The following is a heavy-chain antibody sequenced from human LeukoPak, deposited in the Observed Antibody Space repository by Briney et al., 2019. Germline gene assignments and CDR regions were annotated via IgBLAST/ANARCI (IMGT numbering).Heavy chain of an antibody. CDR3: ARGNSSVVIAVAGSPYYGMDV. CDR2: IHPRSGGT. CDR1: GYSFTAFY. D-gene: IGHD6-19*01. V-gene: IGHV1-2*02. Sequence: GASVKVSCKASGYSFTAFYIHWVRQAPGQGLEWMGWIHPRSGGTNYAQKFQGRVTMTRDTSIRTAYMELSRLRSDDTAVYYCARGNSSVVIAVAGSPYYGMDVWGQGTTVTVSS. J-gene: IGHJ6*02.